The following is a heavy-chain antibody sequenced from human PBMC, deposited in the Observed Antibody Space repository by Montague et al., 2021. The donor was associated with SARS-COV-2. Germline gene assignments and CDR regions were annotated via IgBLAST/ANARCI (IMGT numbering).Heavy chain of an antibody. Sequence: SETLSLTCTVSGGSISSSSYYWGWIRQPPGKGLEWIGSIYYSGSTYYNPTLKSRVTISVDTSKNQFSLKLSSVTAADTAVYYCVEIVGAADYWGQGTLVTASS. CDR2: IYYSGST. CDR3: VEIVGAADY. V-gene: IGHV4-39*01. J-gene: IGHJ4*02. D-gene: IGHD1-26*01. CDR1: GGSISSSSYY.